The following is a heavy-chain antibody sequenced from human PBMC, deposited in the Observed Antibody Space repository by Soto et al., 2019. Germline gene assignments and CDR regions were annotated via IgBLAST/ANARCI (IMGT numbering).Heavy chain of an antibody. CDR3: ARINLGYSGYDSVVTFDI. CDR2: IDAGNGNT. Sequence: ASVKVSCKASGYTFTSYGISWVRQAPGQRLEWMGWIDAGNGNTKYSQKFQGRVTITRDTSASTAYMELSSLRSEDTAVYYCARINLGYSGYDSVVTFDIWGQGTMVTVSS. D-gene: IGHD5-12*01. V-gene: IGHV1-3*01. J-gene: IGHJ3*02. CDR1: GYTFTSYG.